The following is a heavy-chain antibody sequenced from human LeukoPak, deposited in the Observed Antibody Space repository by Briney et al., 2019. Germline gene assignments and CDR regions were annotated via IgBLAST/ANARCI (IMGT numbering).Heavy chain of an antibody. CDR2: INPNSGGT. J-gene: IGHJ4*02. D-gene: IGHD2-15*01. Sequence: ASVKVSCKASGYTFTGSYMHWVRQAPGQGLEWMGRINPNSGGTNYAQKFQGRVTMTRDTSISTAYMELSRLRSDDTAVYYCARLSFRQAALDYWGQGTLVTVSS. CDR1: GYTFTGSY. V-gene: IGHV1-2*06. CDR3: ARLSFRQAALDY.